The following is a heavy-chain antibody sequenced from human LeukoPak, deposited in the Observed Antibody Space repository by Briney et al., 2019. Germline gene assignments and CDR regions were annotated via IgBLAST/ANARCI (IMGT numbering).Heavy chain of an antibody. Sequence: GGSLRLSCAASGITFSKAWMNWVRQAPGKGLEWVGRIKTKTDGGTTDYAAPVKGRFTISRDDSENTLYLQMDSLKTEDTAVYFCNTYTTGSFTYWGQGTLVAVSS. J-gene: IGHJ4*02. D-gene: IGHD2-2*02. V-gene: IGHV3-15*01. CDR3: NTYTTGSFTY. CDR2: IKTKTDGGTT. CDR1: GITFSKAW.